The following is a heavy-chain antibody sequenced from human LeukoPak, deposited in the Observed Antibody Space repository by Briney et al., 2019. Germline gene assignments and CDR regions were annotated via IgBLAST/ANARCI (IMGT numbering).Heavy chain of an antibody. CDR3: AKDSNGDPRFNWFDP. Sequence: GGSLRLSCAASGFTFSDYYMSWIRQAPGKGLEWVSYISSSGSTIYYADSVKGRFTISRDNAKNSLYLQMNSLRAEDTAVYYCAKDSNGDPRFNWFDPWGQGTLVTVSS. D-gene: IGHD4-17*01. J-gene: IGHJ5*02. CDR2: ISSSGSTI. V-gene: IGHV3-11*01. CDR1: GFTFSDYY.